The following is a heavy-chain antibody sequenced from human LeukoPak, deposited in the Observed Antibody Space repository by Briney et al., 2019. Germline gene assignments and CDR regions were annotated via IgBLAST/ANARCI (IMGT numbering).Heavy chain of an antibody. CDR1: GYTFTGYY. Sequence: ASVKVSCKASGYTFTGYYMHWVRQAPEQGLEWMGWINPNSGGTNYAQKFQGRVTMTRDTSISTAYMELSRLRSDDTAVYYCARSVAAAGTSGRENDYWGQGTLVTVSS. CDR3: ARSVAAAGTSGRENDY. D-gene: IGHD6-13*01. V-gene: IGHV1-2*02. J-gene: IGHJ4*02. CDR2: INPNSGGT.